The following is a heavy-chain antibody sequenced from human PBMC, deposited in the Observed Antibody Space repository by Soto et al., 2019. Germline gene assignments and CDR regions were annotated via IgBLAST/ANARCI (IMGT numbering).Heavy chain of an antibody. CDR1: GGSISNYY. CDR2: IYYTGIT. Sequence: PSETLSLTCTVSGGSISNYYWSWIRQPPGKGLEWIGYIYYTGITNYNPSLKSRVTISVDRSKNQFSLKLSSVTAADTAVYYCARVIYGYDFWSGYSHGMDVWGQGTTVTVSS. J-gene: IGHJ6*02. D-gene: IGHD3-3*01. CDR3: ARVIYGYDFWSGYSHGMDV. V-gene: IGHV4-59*12.